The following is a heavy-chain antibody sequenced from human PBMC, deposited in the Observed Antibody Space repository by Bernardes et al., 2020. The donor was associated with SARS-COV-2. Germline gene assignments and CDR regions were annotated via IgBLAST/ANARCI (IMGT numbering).Heavy chain of an antibody. CDR1: GFSFSTSW. CDR2: IDDAATTR. V-gene: IGHV3-74*01. Sequence: GGSLRLSCVASGFSFSTSWMHWVRQAPGKGLVWVSRIDDAATTRNYADAVKGRFTVSRDNAKNTLYLQMDSLTDEDAAFYYCARGGNYYLDYWGQGTLVTVSS. D-gene: IGHD1-26*01. J-gene: IGHJ4*02. CDR3: ARGGNYYLDY.